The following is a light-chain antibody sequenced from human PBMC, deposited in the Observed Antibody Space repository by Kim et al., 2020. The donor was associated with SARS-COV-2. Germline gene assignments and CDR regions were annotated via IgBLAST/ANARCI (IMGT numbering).Light chain of an antibody. J-gene: IGKJ1*01. CDR3: QKYDSAPWT. V-gene: IGKV1-27*01. Sequence: ASVGDRVTITCRASQFINNYLAWYQQKPAKAPTVLIYGASTLHSGVPSRFSGSGSGTDFTLTISSLQPEDVGTYYCQKYDSAPWTFGHGTKVDIK. CDR2: GAS. CDR1: QFINNY.